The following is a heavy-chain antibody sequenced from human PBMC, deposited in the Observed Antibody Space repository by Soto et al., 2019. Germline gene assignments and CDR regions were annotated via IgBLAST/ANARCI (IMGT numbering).Heavy chain of an antibody. D-gene: IGHD3-22*01. CDR3: AKQENYYYSSGYPIFDD. V-gene: IGHV3-23*01. J-gene: IGHJ4*02. CDR2: ISGSGGST. CDR1: GFTFSSYA. Sequence: GGSLRLSCAASGFTFSSYAMSWVRQAQGQGLEWVSAISGSGGSTYYADSVKGRFTISRDNSKNTLYLQMNSLRAEDTAVYYCAKQENYYYSSGYPIFDDWGQGTLVTVSS.